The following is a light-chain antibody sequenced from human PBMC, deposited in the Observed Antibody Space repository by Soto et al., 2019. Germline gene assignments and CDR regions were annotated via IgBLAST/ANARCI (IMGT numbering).Light chain of an antibody. CDR3: QQYNNWPRT. CDR1: QSVSSN. Sequence: EIVMTQSPATLSVSPGERATLSCRASQSVSSNLAWYQQKPGQAPRLLIYGASTGATGIPGRFSGSGSGTEFTLTISSLQSEDFAVHYCQQYNNWPRTFGQGTKVDIK. CDR2: GAS. J-gene: IGKJ1*01. V-gene: IGKV3-15*01.